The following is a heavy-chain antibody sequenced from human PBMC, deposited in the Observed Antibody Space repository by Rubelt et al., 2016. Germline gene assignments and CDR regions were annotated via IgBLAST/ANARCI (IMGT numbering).Heavy chain of an antibody. Sequence: QLQLQESGPGLVKPSETLSLTCTVSGGSISSSSYYWGWIRQPAGKGLEWIGSSYYSGCTYENPSLRSLLTISGDTSTHQFSLKLSSVTAADTAVYYCARHKSSGWYNGMDVWGQGTTVTVSS. CDR1: GGSISSSSYY. J-gene: IGHJ6*02. V-gene: IGHV4-39*01. D-gene: IGHD6-19*01. CDR3: ARHKSSGWYNGMDV. CDR2: SYYSGCT.